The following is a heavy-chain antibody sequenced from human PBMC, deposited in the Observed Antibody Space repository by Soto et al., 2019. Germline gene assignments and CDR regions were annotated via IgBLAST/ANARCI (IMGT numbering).Heavy chain of an antibody. CDR1: GGTFSSYA. V-gene: IGHV1-69*13. CDR2: IIPIFGTA. J-gene: IGHJ4*02. CDR3: ARDDRIAVAGLFDY. Sequence: ASVKVSCKASGGTFSSYAISWVRQAPGQGLEWMGGIIPIFGTANYAQKFQGRVTITADESTSTAYMELSSLRSEDTAVYYCARDDRIAVAGLFDYWGQGTLVTVSS. D-gene: IGHD6-19*01.